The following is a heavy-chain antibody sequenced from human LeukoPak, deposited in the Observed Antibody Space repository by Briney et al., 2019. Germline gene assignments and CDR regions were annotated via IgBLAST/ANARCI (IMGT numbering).Heavy chain of an antibody. CDR1: GYSFTSYW. CDR3: ARGGLEYYYDSSGFPNFDY. D-gene: IGHD3-22*01. J-gene: IGHJ4*02. Sequence: AGESLKISCKGSGYSFTSYWIGWVRQMPGKGLEWMGIIYPGDSDTRYSPSFQGQVTISADKSISTAYLQWSSLKASDTAMYYCARGGLEYYYDSSGFPNFDYWGQGTLVTVSS. CDR2: IYPGDSDT. V-gene: IGHV5-51*01.